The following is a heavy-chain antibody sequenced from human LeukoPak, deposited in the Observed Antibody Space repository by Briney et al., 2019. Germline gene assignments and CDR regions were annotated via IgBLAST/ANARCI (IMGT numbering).Heavy chain of an antibody. Sequence: GGSLRLSCAASGFTFSSYAMHWVRQAPGKGLEWVAVISYDGSNKNYADSVKGRFTISRDNSKNTLYLQMNSLRAEDTAVYYCARGRFALGYCSGGSCYSRFDYWGQGTLVTVSS. V-gene: IGHV3-30*04. D-gene: IGHD2-15*01. CDR1: GFTFSSYA. CDR3: ARGRFALGYCSGGSCYSRFDY. CDR2: ISYDGSNK. J-gene: IGHJ4*02.